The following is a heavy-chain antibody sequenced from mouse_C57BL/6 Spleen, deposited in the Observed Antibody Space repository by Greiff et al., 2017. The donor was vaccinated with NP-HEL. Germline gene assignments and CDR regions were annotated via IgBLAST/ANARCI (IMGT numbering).Heavy chain of an antibody. CDR3: TRELDYAMDY. Sequence: QVQLQQSGAELVRPGASVTLSCKASGYTFTDYEMHWVKQTPVHGLEWIGAIDPETGGTAYNQKFKGKAILTADKSSSTAYMELRSLTSEDSAVYYCTRELDYAMDYWGQGTSVTVSS. V-gene: IGHV1-15*01. CDR2: IDPETGGT. J-gene: IGHJ4*01. CDR1: GYTFTDYE.